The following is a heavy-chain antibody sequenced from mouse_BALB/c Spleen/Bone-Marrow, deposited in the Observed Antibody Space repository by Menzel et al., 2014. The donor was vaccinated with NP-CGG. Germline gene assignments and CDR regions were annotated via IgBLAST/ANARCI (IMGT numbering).Heavy chain of an antibody. CDR3: ARHAYYDQTEVSFVY. Sequence: EVQRVESGGGLVKSGVSLKLSCAASGFIFNSYGMSWVRQTPEKRLEWVATISGGGSYTFYPDSVKGRFTISRDNAKNNLYLQLSSLRSEDTALYYCARHAYYDQTEVSFVYWGQGTLVTVSA. J-gene: IGHJ3*01. CDR2: ISGGGSYT. D-gene: IGHD2-4*01. V-gene: IGHV5-9-2*01. CDR1: GFIFNSYG.